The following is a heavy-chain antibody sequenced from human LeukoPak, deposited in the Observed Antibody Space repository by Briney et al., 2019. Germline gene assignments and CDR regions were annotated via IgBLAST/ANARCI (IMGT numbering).Heavy chain of an antibody. Sequence: ASVKVSCKASGYTFTSYDINWVRQATGQGLEWMGWMNPNSGNTGYAQKFQGRVTITRNTSISTAYMELSSLRSEDTAVYYCAHGSYGPGSFDYWGQGTLVTVSS. D-gene: IGHD5-18*01. CDR2: MNPNSGNT. CDR1: GYTFTSYD. J-gene: IGHJ4*02. CDR3: AHGSYGPGSFDY. V-gene: IGHV1-8*03.